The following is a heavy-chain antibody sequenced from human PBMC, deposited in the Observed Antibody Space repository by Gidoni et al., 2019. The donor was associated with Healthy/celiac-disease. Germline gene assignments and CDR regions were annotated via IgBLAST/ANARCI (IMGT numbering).Heavy chain of an antibody. D-gene: IGHD2-2*01. CDR3: AKVPTPHIVVVPAAMASWFDP. Sequence: EVQLLESGGGLVKLGGSLRTSCAGSGFTFGRYAISWVRQAPGKGLDRVSAISGSGGSTYYADSVKGRFTISRDNSQNTLYLQMNSLRAEDTAVYYCAKVPTPHIVVVPAAMASWFDPWGQGTLVTVSS. J-gene: IGHJ5*02. CDR1: GFTFGRYA. CDR2: ISGSGGST. V-gene: IGHV3-23*01.